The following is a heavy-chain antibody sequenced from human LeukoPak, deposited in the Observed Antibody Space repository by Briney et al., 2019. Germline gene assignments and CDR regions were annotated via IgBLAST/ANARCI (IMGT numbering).Heavy chain of an antibody. Sequence: SETLSLTCTVSAGSFISSSHHWGWIRQSPGKGLEWIGTVYYGRTTYYNPSLDGRVTISLDTSANHFSLQLNSVTAADTAVYYCVRHDGRGGATMGAFDSWGQGSLVTVSS. J-gene: IGHJ5*01. V-gene: IGHV4-39*01. D-gene: IGHD5-12*01. CDR3: VRHDGRGGATMGAFDS. CDR2: VYYGRTT. CDR1: AGSFISSSHH.